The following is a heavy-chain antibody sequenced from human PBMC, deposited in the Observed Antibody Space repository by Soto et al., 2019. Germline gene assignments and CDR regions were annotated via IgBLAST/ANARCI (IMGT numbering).Heavy chain of an antibody. D-gene: IGHD3-16*01. V-gene: IGHV3-48*01. Sequence: EVQLVESGGGLTQPGGSLRLSCVASGFTFSSYSMNWVRQAPGKGLEWVSCISSSSRTIYYADSVKGRFTISRDNAKNSLYLQMNSLRAEDTAVYYCARGISAEAVIITGGWGQGTLVTVSS. CDR1: GFTFSSYS. CDR3: ARGISAEAVIITGG. J-gene: IGHJ4*02. CDR2: ISSSSRTI.